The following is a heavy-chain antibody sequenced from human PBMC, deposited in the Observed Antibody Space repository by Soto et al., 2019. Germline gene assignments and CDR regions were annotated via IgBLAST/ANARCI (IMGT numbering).Heavy chain of an antibody. CDR2: IWYDGSNK. V-gene: IGHV3-33*01. CDR1: GFTFSSYG. J-gene: IGHJ4*02. Sequence: GGSLRLSCAASGFTFSSYGMHWVRQAPGKGLEWVAVIWYDGSNKYYADSVKGRFTISRDNSKNTLYLQMNSLRAEDTAVYYCARDRYPMTTMTRSFDYWGQGTLVTRLL. D-gene: IGHD4-17*01. CDR3: ARDRYPMTTMTRSFDY.